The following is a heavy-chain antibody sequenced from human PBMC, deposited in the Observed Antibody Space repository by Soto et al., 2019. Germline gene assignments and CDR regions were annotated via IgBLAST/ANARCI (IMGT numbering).Heavy chain of an antibody. D-gene: IGHD2-2*02. V-gene: IGHV1-69*06. Sequence: QVQLVQSGAEVKKPGSSVKVSCKASGGTFSSYAISWVRQAPGQGLEWMGGIIPIFGTANYAQKFQGRVTITADKSTSTAYMELSSLRSEDTAVYYCVRGVRCSSTSCYTSGMDVWGQGTTVTVSS. CDR2: IIPIFGTA. J-gene: IGHJ6*02. CDR1: GGTFSSYA. CDR3: VRGVRCSSTSCYTSGMDV.